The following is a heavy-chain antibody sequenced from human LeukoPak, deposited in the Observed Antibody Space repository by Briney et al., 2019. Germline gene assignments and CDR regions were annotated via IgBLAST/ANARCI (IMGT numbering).Heavy chain of an antibody. D-gene: IGHD3-3*01. V-gene: IGHV4-59*01. CDR1: GGSITSYY. CDR3: ARSYDFWSGYYDY. J-gene: IGHJ4*02. CDR2: IFYSVSA. Sequence: PSGTLSLTCTVSGGSITSYYCRWSRHPPGEGRGCIGYIFYSVSANYNTSLKSRVTISVDTSKNQFSLKLSSVTSAHTAVYYCARSYDFWSGYYDYWGQGTLVTDSS.